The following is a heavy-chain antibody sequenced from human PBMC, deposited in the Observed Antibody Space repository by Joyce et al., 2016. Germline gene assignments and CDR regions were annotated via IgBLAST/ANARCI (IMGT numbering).Heavy chain of an antibody. J-gene: IGHJ6*02. CDR1: GFTFGTYW. D-gene: IGHD2-2*01. CDR3: ARDVHVVVTAGYYYGMDV. Sequence: EVKLVESGGGLVQPGGSLRLSCEASGFTFGTYWMGWVRQAPGKGLEWVAKRKKEGSEKYYVESVKGRFTISRDNAKNSLYLQMNSLRAEDTAVYYCARDVHVVVTAGYYYGMDVWGQGATVTVSS. CDR2: RKKEGSEK. V-gene: IGHV3-7*01.